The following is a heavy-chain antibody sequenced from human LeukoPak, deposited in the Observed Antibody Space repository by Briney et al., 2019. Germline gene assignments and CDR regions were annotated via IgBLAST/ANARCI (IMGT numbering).Heavy chain of an antibody. CDR1: NYSISSGYY. CDR2: IYHSGST. D-gene: IGHD1-14*01. V-gene: IGHV4-38-2*02. J-gene: IGHJ3*02. Sequence: SETLSLTCTVSNYSISSGYYWGWIRQSPGKGLEWIGSIYHSGSTYYNPSLKSRVTISVDTSKKQFSLKLRSVTAADTAVYYCARHEWGITNAFDIWGQGTMVTVSS. CDR3: ARHEWGITNAFDI.